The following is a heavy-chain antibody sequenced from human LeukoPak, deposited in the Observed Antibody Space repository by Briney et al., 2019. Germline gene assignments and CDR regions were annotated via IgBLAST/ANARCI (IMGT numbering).Heavy chain of an antibody. CDR3: AKCSDLGYYGSGSYLSLDY. D-gene: IGHD3-10*01. V-gene: IGHV3-48*03. CDR1: GFTFSSYE. Sequence: GGSLRLSCAASGFTFSSYEMNWVRQAPGKGLEWVSYISSSGGTRYYADSVKGRFTISRDNAKNSLFLQMTSLRAEDTAVYYCAKCSDLGYYGSGSYLSLDYWGQGTLVTVSS. CDR2: ISSSGGTR. J-gene: IGHJ4*02.